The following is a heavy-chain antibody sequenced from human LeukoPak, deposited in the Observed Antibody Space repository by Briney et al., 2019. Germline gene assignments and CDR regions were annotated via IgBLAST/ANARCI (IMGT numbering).Heavy chain of an antibody. CDR1: GDSVSSNSAA. D-gene: IGHD6-19*01. J-gene: IGHJ4*02. Sequence: SQTLSLTCAISGDSVSSNSAAWIWIRQSPSRGLECLGRTYYRSKWYNDYAVSVKGRITINPDTSKNRFSLQLSSVTPEDTAVYFCARAVAAHFYYFDYWGQGTLVTVSS. CDR2: TYYRSKWYN. CDR3: ARAVAAHFYYFDY. V-gene: IGHV6-1*01.